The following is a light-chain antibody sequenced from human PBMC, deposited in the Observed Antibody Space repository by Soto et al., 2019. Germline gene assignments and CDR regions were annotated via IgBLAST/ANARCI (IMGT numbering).Light chain of an antibody. CDR3: QQYNTWPPAIT. CDR2: GAS. CDR1: QTINNN. J-gene: IGKJ5*01. V-gene: IGKV3-15*01. Sequence: VMTQAPATLSVSPGERATLSCRASQTINNNIAWYQLKDGQVPRLLIYGASTRATDIPARFSGSGSGTEFTLTISSLQSEDFAVYYCQQYNTWPPAITFGQGTRLEIK.